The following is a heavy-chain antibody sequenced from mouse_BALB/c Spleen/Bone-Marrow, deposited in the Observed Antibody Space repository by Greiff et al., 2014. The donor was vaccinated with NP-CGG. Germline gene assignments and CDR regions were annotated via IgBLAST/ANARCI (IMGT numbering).Heavy chain of an antibody. V-gene: IGHV14-1*02. CDR2: IDPENGNT. J-gene: IGHJ4*01. CDR1: GFNIKDYY. Sequence: VQLKESGAEIVRPGALVKLSCKAPGFNIKDYYMQWVKQRPEQGLEWIGWIDPENGNTIYDPKFQGKASITADTSSNTAYLQLSSLTSEDTAVYYCARGDGYAMDYWGQGTSVTVSS. CDR3: ARGDGYAMDY.